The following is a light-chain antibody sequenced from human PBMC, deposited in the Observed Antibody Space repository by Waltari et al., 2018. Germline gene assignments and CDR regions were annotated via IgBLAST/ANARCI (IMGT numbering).Light chain of an antibody. V-gene: IGKV1-12*01. CDR2: AAS. Sequence: DIQMTQSPPSVSASVGDRVTITCRASQGIRSWLSWYQQKPGKAPKLLIYAASNLQSGVPSRFSGSDSGTEFTLTIGRLEPEDYAVYYCQQYENSPLTFGGGTQVETK. CDR3: QQYENSPLT. J-gene: IGKJ4*01. CDR1: QGIRSW.